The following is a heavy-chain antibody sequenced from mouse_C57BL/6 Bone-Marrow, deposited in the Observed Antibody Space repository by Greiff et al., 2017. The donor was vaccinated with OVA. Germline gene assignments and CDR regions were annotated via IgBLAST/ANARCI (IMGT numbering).Heavy chain of an antibody. CDR1: GYTFTDYE. J-gene: IGHJ4*01. V-gene: IGHV1-15*01. D-gene: IGHD1-1*01. CDR3: TVLLRYAMDY. CDR2: IDPETGGT. Sequence: ESGAELVRPGASVTLSCKASGYTFTDYEMHWVKQTPVHGLEWIGAIDPETGGTAYNQKFKGKAILTADKSSSTAYMERRSRTSEDSAVYYCTVLLRYAMDYWGQGTSVTVSS.